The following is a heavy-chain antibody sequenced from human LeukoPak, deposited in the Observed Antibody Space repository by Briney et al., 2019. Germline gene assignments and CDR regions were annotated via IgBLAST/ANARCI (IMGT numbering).Heavy chain of an antibody. CDR1: GYSFTNYW. CDR2: IYPGDSDI. V-gene: IGHV5-51*01. Sequence: GESLKISCKASGYSFTNYWIGWVRQMPGRGLDWMGIIYPGDSDIRYSPSFQGQVTISADKSIDTAYLQWSSLKASDTAMYYCARHIGGSPYNWFDPWGQGTLVTVSS. CDR3: ARHIGGSPYNWFDP. J-gene: IGHJ5*02. D-gene: IGHD5-12*01.